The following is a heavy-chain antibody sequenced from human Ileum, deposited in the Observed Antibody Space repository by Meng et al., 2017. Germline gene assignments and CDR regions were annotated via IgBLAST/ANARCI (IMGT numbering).Heavy chain of an antibody. CDR3: ARGGPWFDP. CDR2: INHSGST. V-gene: IGHV4-34*01. J-gene: IGHJ5*02. CDR1: CGCFCGYY. Sequence: GLLHEVGARPVKPSETLSLPCACHCGCFCGYYWSQIRQPPVKGLEWIGEINHSGSTNYNPSLKSRFTISVDTSKNQFSLKLSSVTAADTAVYYCARGGPWFDPWGQGTLVTVSS.